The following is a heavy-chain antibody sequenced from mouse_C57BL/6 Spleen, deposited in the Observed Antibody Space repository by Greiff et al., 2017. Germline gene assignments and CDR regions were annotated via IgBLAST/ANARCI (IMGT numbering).Heavy chain of an antibody. J-gene: IGHJ4*01. CDR2: FYPGSGST. Sequence: QVQLQQSGAELVKPGASVKLSCKASGYTFTEYTIHWVKQRSGQGLEWIGWFYPGSGSTKYNEKFKDKATLTADKSSSTVYMELSRLTSEDSAVDFCADHEGFLYYYGRSSSYWLDYWGQGTWVTVSA. D-gene: IGHD1-1*01. V-gene: IGHV1-62-2*01. CDR3: ADHEGFLYYYGRSSSYWLDY. CDR1: GYTFTEYT.